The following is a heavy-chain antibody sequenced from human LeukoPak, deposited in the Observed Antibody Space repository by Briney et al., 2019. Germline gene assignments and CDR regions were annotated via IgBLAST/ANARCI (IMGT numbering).Heavy chain of an antibody. CDR2: ISYDGSNK. J-gene: IGHJ4*02. CDR1: GFTFISYG. D-gene: IGHD3-22*01. V-gene: IGHV3-30*18. Sequence: PGGSLRLSCAASGFTFISYGMHWVRQAPGKGLEWLAVISYDGSNKYYADSVKGRFTIPRDNSKNTLYLQMNSLRTEDTAVYYCAKEWDYYDSSGYLDYWGQGTLVTVSS. CDR3: AKEWDYYDSSGYLDY.